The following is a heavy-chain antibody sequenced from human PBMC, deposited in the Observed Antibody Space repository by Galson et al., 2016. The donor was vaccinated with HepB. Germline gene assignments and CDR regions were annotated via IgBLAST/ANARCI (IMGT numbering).Heavy chain of an antibody. J-gene: IGHJ4*02. CDR1: GFTFSDTW. Sequence: SLRLSCATSGFTFSDTWMSWVRQGPGKGLEWVSVIGGAADYTHYADSVRGRFIISRDNSKNTLYLQMSSLRADDTAVYYCAKDLGTLGVGAAPEYWGQGTPVTVSS. CDR3: AKDLGTLGVGAAPEY. V-gene: IGHV3-23*01. D-gene: IGHD1-26*01. CDR2: IGGAADYT.